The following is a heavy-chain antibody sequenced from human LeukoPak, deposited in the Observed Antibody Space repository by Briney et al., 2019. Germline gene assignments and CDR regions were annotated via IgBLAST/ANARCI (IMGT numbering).Heavy chain of an antibody. Sequence: PGRSLRLSCAASGFTFSSYGMHWVRQAPGKGLEWVAVIWYDGSNKYYADSVKGRFTISRDNSKNTLYLQMNSLRAEDTAVYYCARDPSYDSSGYWNYWGQGTLVTVSS. CDR2: IWYDGSNK. V-gene: IGHV3-33*01. CDR1: GFTFSSYG. CDR3: ARDPSYDSSGYWNY. J-gene: IGHJ4*02. D-gene: IGHD3-22*01.